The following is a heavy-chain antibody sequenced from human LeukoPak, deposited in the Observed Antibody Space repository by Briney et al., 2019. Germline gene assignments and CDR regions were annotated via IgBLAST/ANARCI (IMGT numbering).Heavy chain of an antibody. D-gene: IGHD3-16*02. CDR1: GGSISSYY. CDR3: ARVLTFGGVIADYSMDV. Sequence: SETLSLTCTVSGGSISSYYWSWIRQSQGKGLEWIGYIYYSGSTNYNPSLKSRVTISVDTSKNQFSLKLSSVTAADTAVYYCARVLTFGGVIADYSMDVWGKGTTVTVSS. J-gene: IGHJ6*03. V-gene: IGHV4-59*01. CDR2: IYYSGST.